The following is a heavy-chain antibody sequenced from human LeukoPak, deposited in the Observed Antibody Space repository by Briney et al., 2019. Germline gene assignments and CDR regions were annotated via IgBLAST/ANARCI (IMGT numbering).Heavy chain of an antibody. Sequence: GASVKVSCKASGYTFTSYDINWVRQATGQGLEWMGWMNPNSGNTGYAQKFQGRVTMTRNTSISTAYMELSSLRSEDTAVYYCAREDRYYYDSSGWAIWGQGTMVTVSS. CDR3: AREDRYYYDSSGWAI. J-gene: IGHJ3*02. CDR2: MNPNSGNT. V-gene: IGHV1-8*01. CDR1: GYTFTSYD. D-gene: IGHD3-22*01.